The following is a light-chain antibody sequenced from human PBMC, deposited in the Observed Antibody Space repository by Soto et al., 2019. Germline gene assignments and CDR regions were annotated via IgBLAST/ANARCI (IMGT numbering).Light chain of an antibody. CDR2: GAS. V-gene: IGKV3-15*01. CDR3: QQYGSSPRT. CDR1: QSVSSN. Sequence: EIVMTQSPATLSVSPGERATLSCRASQSVSSNLAWYQQKPGQAPRLLIYGASTRATGIPARFSGSGSGTEFTLTISRLQSEDFAVYYCQQYGSSPRTFGQGTKVEIK. J-gene: IGKJ1*01.